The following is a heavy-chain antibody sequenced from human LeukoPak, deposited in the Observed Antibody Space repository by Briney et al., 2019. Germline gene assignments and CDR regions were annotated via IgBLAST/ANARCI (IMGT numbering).Heavy chain of an antibody. V-gene: IGHV1-18*04. CDR1: GYTFTSYG. CDR2: ISAYNGNT. CDR3: ARDKGAPMVRGVYGMDV. Sequence: GASVTVSCKASGYTFTSYGISWVRQAPGQGLEWMGWISAYNGNTNYAQKLQGRVTMTTDTSTSTAYMELRSLRSDDTAMYYCARDKGAPMVRGVYGMDVWGKGTTVTVSS. J-gene: IGHJ6*04. D-gene: IGHD3-10*01.